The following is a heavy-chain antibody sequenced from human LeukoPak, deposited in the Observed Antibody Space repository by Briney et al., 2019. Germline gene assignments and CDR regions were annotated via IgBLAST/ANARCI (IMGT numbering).Heavy chain of an antibody. CDR3: ARTRRRWYHCNYMDV. V-gene: IGHV3-21*01. CDR2: ISSSGSYI. J-gene: IGHJ6*03. D-gene: IGHD6-13*01. Sequence: GGSLRLSCSGSGFPFITYSMNWVRQAPGQGLEWVSTISSSGSYIYNADYVKGRFTISRDNDKNSLYLQMTSLSSDETAVYYCARTRRRWYHCNYMDVRGNGAMVTVS. CDR1: GFPFITYS.